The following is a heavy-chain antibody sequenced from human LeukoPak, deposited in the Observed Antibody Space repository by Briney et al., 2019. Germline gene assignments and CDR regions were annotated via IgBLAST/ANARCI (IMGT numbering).Heavy chain of an antibody. J-gene: IGHJ4*02. CDR2: MNPNSGNT. CDR3: ARGGPGAAYFDY. D-gene: IGHD1-26*01. Sequence: ASVKVSCKASGYTFTNYDINWVRQATGQGLEWMGWMNPNSGNTGYAQKFQGRVTMTRNTSISTAYMELSSLRSEDTAVYYCARGGPGAAYFDYWGQGTLVTVSS. CDR1: GYTFTNYD. V-gene: IGHV1-8*02.